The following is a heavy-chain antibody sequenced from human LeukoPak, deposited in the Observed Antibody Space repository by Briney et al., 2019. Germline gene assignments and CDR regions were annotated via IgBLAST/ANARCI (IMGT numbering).Heavy chain of an antibody. CDR2: VNPNSGGT. Sequence: ASVKVSCKTSGYIFIGYYINWVRQAPGQGLEWMGRVNPNSGGTSYAPKFQGRVTMTRDTSISTAYMELSSLRPDDTAVYYCARVDRGVSAFDLWGQGTMVTISS. J-gene: IGHJ3*01. CDR1: GYIFIGYY. D-gene: IGHD3-9*01. CDR3: ARVDRGVSAFDL. V-gene: IGHV1-2*06.